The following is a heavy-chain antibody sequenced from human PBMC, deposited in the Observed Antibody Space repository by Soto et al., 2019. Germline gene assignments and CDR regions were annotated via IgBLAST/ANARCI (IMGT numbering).Heavy chain of an antibody. CDR3: ARQRTSVVTQAYSEV. V-gene: IGHV4-39*01. Sequence: KSSETLSLTCTVTGDSISSRSYYWGWIRHPPGKGLEWIGSIYYSVSTYNNPSLRSRVSMSIDTSKDQFSLKLKSVTAADTALYFCARQRTSVVTQAYSEVWGPGYMVIVSS. D-gene: IGHD2-21*02. CDR2: IYYSVST. J-gene: IGHJ6*02. CDR1: GDSISSRSYY.